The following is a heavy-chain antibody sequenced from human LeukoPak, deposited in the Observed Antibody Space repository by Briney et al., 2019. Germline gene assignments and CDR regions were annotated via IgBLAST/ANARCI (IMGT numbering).Heavy chain of an antibody. D-gene: IGHD6-6*01. V-gene: IGHV1-2*02. CDR1: GYTFSDYY. CDR2: IGPTSGGT. Sequence: ASVKVSCKASGYTFSDYYMHWVRQAPGQGLEWMGWIGPTSGGTNYAQKFQGRVTMTRDTSISTAYMELNRLITDDTAVYYCARSNIAVRRGDNWFDPWGQGTLVTVSS. J-gene: IGHJ5*02. CDR3: ARSNIAVRRGDNWFDP.